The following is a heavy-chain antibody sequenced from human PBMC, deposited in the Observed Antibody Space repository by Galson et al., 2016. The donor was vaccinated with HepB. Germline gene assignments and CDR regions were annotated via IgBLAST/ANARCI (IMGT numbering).Heavy chain of an antibody. J-gene: IGHJ4*02. CDR1: GFVFSGFS. CDR3: AKVGWREYDGY. Sequence: SLRLSCAASGFVFSGFSMNWVRQAPGKGLEWVAHIGSGGVAMYADSVRGRFAISRDNSKNTVYLQMSSLRVDDTAVYYCAKVGWREYDGYWGQGTLVTVSS. CDR2: IGSGGVA. V-gene: IGHV3-48*01. D-gene: IGHD3-10*01.